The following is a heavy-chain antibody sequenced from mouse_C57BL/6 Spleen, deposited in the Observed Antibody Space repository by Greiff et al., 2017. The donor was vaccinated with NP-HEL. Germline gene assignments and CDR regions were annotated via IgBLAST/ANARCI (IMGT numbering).Heavy chain of an antibody. CDR3: ARPGGNWYFDV. D-gene: IGHD1-1*01. V-gene: IGHV5-17*01. Sequence: DVMLVESGGGLVKPGGSLKLSCAASGFTFSDYGMHWVRQAPEKGLEWVAYISSGSSTIYYVDTVKGRFTISRDNAKNTLFLQMTSLRSEDTAMYYCARPGGNWYFDVWGTGTTVTVSS. CDR2: ISSGSSTI. CDR1: GFTFSDYG. J-gene: IGHJ1*03.